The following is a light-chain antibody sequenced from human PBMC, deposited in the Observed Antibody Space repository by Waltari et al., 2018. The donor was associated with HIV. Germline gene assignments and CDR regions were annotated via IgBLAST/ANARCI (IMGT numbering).Light chain of an antibody. Sequence: QSALTQPRSVSGSPGQSVTISCTGTSSDIGGHNYVSWYQQLPGKVPKLMIYDLTKRPSGVPDRFSSSKSGNTASLTISGLQAEDEAGYCCCSFAVSYTWLFGGGDKLTVL. V-gene: IGLV2-11*01. CDR2: DLT. CDR1: SSDIGGHNY. J-gene: IGLJ2*01. CDR3: CSFAVSYTWL.